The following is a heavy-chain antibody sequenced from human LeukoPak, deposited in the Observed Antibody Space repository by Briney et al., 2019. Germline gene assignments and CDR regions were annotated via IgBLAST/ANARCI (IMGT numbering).Heavy chain of an antibody. V-gene: IGHV3-30*04. J-gene: IGHJ4*02. CDR2: ISYDGSNK. Sequence: GGSLRLSCAASGFTFSNYAMHWVRKAPGKGLDWVAVISYDGSNKDYAGSVKGRFTNSRATSKNTLYLQMNSLRAEDTAVYYCARGEMTTIIDYWGQGTLVTVCS. CDR3: ARGEMTTIIDY. D-gene: IGHD5-24*01. CDR1: GFTFSNYA.